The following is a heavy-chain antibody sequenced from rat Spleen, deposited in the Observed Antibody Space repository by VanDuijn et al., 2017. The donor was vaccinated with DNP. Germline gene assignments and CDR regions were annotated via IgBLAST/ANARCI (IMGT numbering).Heavy chain of an antibody. D-gene: IGHD1-5*01. CDR2: ISSGGST. CDR3: ARSGRYNFSPLRDGMDA. V-gene: IGHV2S8*01. Sequence: QVQLKESGPGLVQPSQTLSLTCTVSGFSLTSYGVSWVRQPPGKGLEWIAAISSGGSTYYNSALKSRLSISRDTSKKQVFLKMNSLQTEDTAMYFCARSGRYNFSPLRDGMDAWGQGTSVTVS. J-gene: IGHJ4*01. CDR1: GFSLTSYG.